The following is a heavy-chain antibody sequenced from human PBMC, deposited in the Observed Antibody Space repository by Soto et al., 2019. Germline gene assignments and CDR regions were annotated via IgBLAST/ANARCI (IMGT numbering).Heavy chain of an antibody. D-gene: IGHD6-13*01. CDR2: IHYSGTT. CDR3: ARAWPATAGWANWFDL. Sequence: QVQLQESGPGLVEPSQTLSLTCTVSGGSISGGGYYWSWIRQHPGKGLEWIGYIHYSGTTYYNPSHKSRLTVSVDTSKTQFSLKLSSVTAADTAVYYCARAWPATAGWANWFDLWGQGPLVTVSS. V-gene: IGHV4-31*03. J-gene: IGHJ5*02. CDR1: GGSISGGGYY.